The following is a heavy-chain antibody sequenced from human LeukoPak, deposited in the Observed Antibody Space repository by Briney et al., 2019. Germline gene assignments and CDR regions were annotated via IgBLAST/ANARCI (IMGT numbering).Heavy chain of an antibody. CDR3: ARGGWGSFDY. D-gene: IGHD1-26*01. Sequence: HSETLSLTCTVSGGSISSSSYYWGWIRQPPGKGLEWIGSIYYSGSTYYNPSLKSRVTISVDTSKNQFSLKLISVTAADTAVYYCARGGWGSFDYWGQGTLVTVSS. V-gene: IGHV4-39*07. CDR2: IYYSGST. J-gene: IGHJ4*02. CDR1: GGSISSSSYY.